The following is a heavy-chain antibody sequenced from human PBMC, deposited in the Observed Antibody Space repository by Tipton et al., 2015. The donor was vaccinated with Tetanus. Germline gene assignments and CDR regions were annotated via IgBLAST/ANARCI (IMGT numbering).Heavy chain of an antibody. V-gene: IGHV3-21*01. D-gene: IGHD6-13*01. J-gene: IGHJ4*02. CDR1: GLTLSPYG. Sequence: SLRLSCAASGLTLSPYGWHWVRQTPGKGLEWVSSISSSSRYIYYADSVKGRFTISRDNAKNSLYLQMNSLGDEDTAVYYCARAAYSSTPDHWGQGTLVTVSS. CDR3: ARAAYSSTPDH. CDR2: ISSSSRYI.